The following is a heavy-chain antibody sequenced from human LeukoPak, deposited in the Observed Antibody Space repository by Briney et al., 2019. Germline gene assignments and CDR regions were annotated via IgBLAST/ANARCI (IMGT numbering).Heavy chain of an antibody. CDR2: ISAYNGNT. CDR1: GYTFTSYG. CDR3: ARELRSDGYNH. V-gene: IGHV1-18*01. J-gene: IGHJ5*02. D-gene: IGHD5-24*01. Sequence: ASVKVSCKVSGYTFTSYGISWVRQAPGQGLVWMGWISAYNGNTNYAQKLQGRVTMTTDTSTSTAYMELRSLRSDDTAVYYCARELRSDGYNHWGQGTLVTVSS.